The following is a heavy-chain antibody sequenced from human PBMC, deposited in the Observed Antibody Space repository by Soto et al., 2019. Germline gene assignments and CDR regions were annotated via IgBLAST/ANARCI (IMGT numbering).Heavy chain of an antibody. CDR2: ISAYNGNT. CDR3: APELPHELRGYSYGPPSFDY. CDR1: GYTFTSYG. Sequence: ASVKVSCKASGYTFTSYGISWVRQAPGQGLEWMGWISAYNGNTNYAQKLQGRVTMTTDTSTSTAYMELRSLRSDDTAVYYCAPELPHELRGYSYGPPSFDYCRRGPLVTVCS. J-gene: IGHJ4*02. V-gene: IGHV1-18*01. D-gene: IGHD5-18*01.